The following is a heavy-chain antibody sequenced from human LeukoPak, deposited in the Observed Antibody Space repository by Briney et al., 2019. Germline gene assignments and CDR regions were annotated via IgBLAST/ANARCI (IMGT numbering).Heavy chain of an antibody. CDR3: AKDLVSSWNYGGFDY. J-gene: IGHJ4*02. V-gene: IGHV3-30*18. CDR1: GFTFSNAW. D-gene: IGHD1-7*01. CDR2: ISYDGSNK. Sequence: GGSLRLSCAASGFTFSNAWMSWVRQAPGKGLEWVAVISYDGSNKYYADSVKGRFTISRDNSKNTLYLQMNSLRAEDTAVYYCAKDLVSSWNYGGFDYWGQGTLVTVSS.